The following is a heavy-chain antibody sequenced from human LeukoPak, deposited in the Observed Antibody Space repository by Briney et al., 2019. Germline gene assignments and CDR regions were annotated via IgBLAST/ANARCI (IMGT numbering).Heavy chain of an antibody. CDR1: GFTFSTYC. CDR2: ICPDGTVT. Sequence: GGSLRLSCAASGFTFSTYCMHWVRQAPGKGPMWVSRICPDGTVTNYADSVKARFIISRDNARNTVYLQMNSLRVEDKAVYYCVRDFRSADYWGQGTLVTVSS. CDR3: VRDFRSADY. J-gene: IGHJ4*02. V-gene: IGHV3-74*01.